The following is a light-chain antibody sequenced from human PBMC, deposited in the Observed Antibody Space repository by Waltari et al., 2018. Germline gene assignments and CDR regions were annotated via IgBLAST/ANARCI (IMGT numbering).Light chain of an antibody. V-gene: IGKV3-15*01. CDR1: QSVSSN. Sequence: DIVMTQSPATLSVSPGERATLPCRASQSVSSNLAWYQQKPGQAPRLPIYGASTRATGIPARFSGSGSGTEFTLTISSLQSEDFAVYYCQQYNNWPPDYTFGQGTKLEIK. CDR3: QQYNNWPPDYT. J-gene: IGKJ2*01. CDR2: GAS.